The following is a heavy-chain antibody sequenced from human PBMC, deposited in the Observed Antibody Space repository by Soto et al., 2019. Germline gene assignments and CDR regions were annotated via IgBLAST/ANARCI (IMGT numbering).Heavy chain of an antibody. Sequence: PGRSLRLSWTASGFTPGAYAISWFRQALGKGLERVGFIRSKAYGGTTEYAASVKGRFTISRDDSKSIAYLQMNSLKTEDTALYYCSSGDYLRHYDYSSQGTLVTVSS. CDR3: SSGDYLRHYDY. CDR2: IRSKAYGGTT. J-gene: IGHJ4*02. D-gene: IGHD4-17*01. V-gene: IGHV3-49*03. CDR1: GFTPGAYA.